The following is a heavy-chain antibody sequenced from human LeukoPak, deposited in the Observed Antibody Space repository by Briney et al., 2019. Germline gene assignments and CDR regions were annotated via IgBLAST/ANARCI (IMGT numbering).Heavy chain of an antibody. CDR3: AKDSGGWYYNWFDP. CDR1: GFTFSSYG. CDR2: ISYDGSNK. Sequence: PGGSRRLSCAASGFTFSSYGMHWVRQAPGKGLEWVAVISYDGSNKYYADSVKGRFTISRDNSKNTLYLQMNSLRAEDTAVYYCAKDSGGWYYNWFDPWGQGTLVTVSS. D-gene: IGHD6-19*01. V-gene: IGHV3-30*18. J-gene: IGHJ5*02.